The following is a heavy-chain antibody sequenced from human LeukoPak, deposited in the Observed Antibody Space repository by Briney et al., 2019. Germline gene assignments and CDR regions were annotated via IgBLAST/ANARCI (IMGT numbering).Heavy chain of an antibody. D-gene: IGHD3-22*01. V-gene: IGHV4-4*02. CDR3: ARDGPARYYYDSSGYFKY. J-gene: IGHJ4*02. Sequence: SGTLSLTCAVSGGSISSSNWLSWVRQPPGKGLEWIGEIYRTGGTNYNPSLKSRVTISLDKSKNQFSLKLSSVTAADTAVYFCARDGPARYYYDSSGYFKYWSQGTLVTVSS. CDR1: GGSISSSNW. CDR2: IYRTGGT.